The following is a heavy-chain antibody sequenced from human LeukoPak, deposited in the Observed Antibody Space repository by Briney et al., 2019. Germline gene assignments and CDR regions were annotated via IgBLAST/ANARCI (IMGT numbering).Heavy chain of an antibody. Sequence: GESLKISCAASGFTFSSYWMLWVRQAPGKGLVWVSRINSDGSSTNYADSVKGRFTISRDNAKNTLYLQMNSLRAEDTAVYYCARGSVGALSYFDFWGQGTLVSVSS. J-gene: IGHJ4*02. CDR3: ARGSVGALSYFDF. D-gene: IGHD1-26*01. CDR2: INSDGSST. V-gene: IGHV3-74*01. CDR1: GFTFSSYW.